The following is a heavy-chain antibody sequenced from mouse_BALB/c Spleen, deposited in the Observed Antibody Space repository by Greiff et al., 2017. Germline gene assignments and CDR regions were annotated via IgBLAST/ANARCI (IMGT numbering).Heavy chain of an antibody. CDR2: IRNKANGYTT. Sequence: EVQLVESGGGLVQPGGSLRLSCATSGFTFTDYYMSWVRQPPGKALEWLGFIRNKANGYTTEYSASVKGRFTISRDNSQSILYLQMNTLRAEDSATYYCARGHMITTGFAYWGQGTLVTVSA. D-gene: IGHD2-4*01. V-gene: IGHV7-3*02. J-gene: IGHJ3*01. CDR3: ARGHMITTGFAY. CDR1: GFTFTDYY.